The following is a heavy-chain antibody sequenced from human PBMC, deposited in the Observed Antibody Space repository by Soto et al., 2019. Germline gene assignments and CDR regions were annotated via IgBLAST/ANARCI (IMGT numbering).Heavy chain of an antibody. V-gene: IGHV4-59*01. CDR2: IYYSGRT. Sequence: QVQLQESGPGLVKPSETLSLTCTVSGGSISSYYWSWIRQPPGQGLEWIGYIYYSGRTNYNPSRKSRVTISVDTSKNQFSLKLRSVTAADTAVYYCARVWGGAFDIWGQGTMVTVSS. D-gene: IGHD3-10*01. CDR1: GGSISSYY. J-gene: IGHJ3*02. CDR3: ARVWGGAFDI.